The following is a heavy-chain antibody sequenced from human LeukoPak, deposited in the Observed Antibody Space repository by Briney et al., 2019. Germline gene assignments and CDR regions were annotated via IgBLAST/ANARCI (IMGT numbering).Heavy chain of an antibody. J-gene: IGHJ6*03. CDR2: ISGSGYST. CDR1: GFTFSNCA. CDR3: ARDYYYYMDV. Sequence: GGSLRLSCTASGFTFSNCAMSWVRQAPGKGLEWVSGISGSGYSTYYADSVKGRFTISRDNSKNTLYLQMNSLRAEDTAVYYCARDYYYYMDVWGKGTTVTVSS. V-gene: IGHV3-23*01.